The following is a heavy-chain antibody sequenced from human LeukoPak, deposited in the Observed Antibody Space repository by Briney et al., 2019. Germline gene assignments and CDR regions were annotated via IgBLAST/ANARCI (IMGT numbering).Heavy chain of an antibody. J-gene: IGHJ5*02. CDR1: GFTFDDYG. CDR3: ARAIGGSYFPDP. V-gene: IGHV3-20*04. D-gene: IGHD1-26*01. CDR2: INWNGGST. Sequence: GGSLRLSCAASGFTFDDYGMSWVRQAPGKGLEWVSGINWNGGSTGYADSVKGRFTISRDNAKNSLYPQMNSLRAEDTALYYCARAIGGSYFPDPWGQGTLVTVSS.